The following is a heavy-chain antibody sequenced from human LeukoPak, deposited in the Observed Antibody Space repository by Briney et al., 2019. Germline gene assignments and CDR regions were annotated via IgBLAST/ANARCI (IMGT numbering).Heavy chain of an antibody. Sequence: SETLSLTCTVSGGSISSGGYYWSWIRQHPGKGLEWIGYIYYSGSTYYNPSLKSRVTISVDTSKNQFSLKLSSVTAADTAVYYCARARRPMVRGVMGGVNWFDPWGQGTLVTVSS. V-gene: IGHV4-31*03. CDR3: ARARRPMVRGVMGGVNWFDP. CDR1: GGSISSGGYY. CDR2: IYYSGST. D-gene: IGHD3-10*01. J-gene: IGHJ5*02.